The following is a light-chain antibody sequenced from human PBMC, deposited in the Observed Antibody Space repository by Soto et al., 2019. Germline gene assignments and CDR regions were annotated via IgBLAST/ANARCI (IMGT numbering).Light chain of an antibody. CDR1: SSNIGRNP. CDR2: SSN. CDR3: AAWDDSLNGLYV. Sequence: SVLTQPLSASGTPGQRVTISCSGSSSNIGRNPVNWYLQLPGTAPKLLIYSSNQRPSGVPDRFSGFKSGTSASLAISGLQSEDEADYYCAAWDDSLNGLYVFGTGTKVTVL. J-gene: IGLJ1*01. V-gene: IGLV1-44*01.